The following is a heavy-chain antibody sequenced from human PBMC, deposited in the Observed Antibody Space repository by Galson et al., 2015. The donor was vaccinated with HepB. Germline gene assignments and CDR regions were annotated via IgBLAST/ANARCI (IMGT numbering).Heavy chain of an antibody. V-gene: IGHV3-7*01. CDR1: GFTFSDYW. Sequence: TLRLSCAASGFTFSDYWMTWARPVPGKGLEWVANINPDGSEKYYVDSVQGRFTIYRDNATNSLSLQMNSLSAEDAAIYYCVRDISRSDYYSGDYWGQGTLVAVSS. D-gene: IGHD4-17*01. J-gene: IGHJ4*02. CDR2: INPDGSEK. CDR3: VRDISRSDYYSGDY.